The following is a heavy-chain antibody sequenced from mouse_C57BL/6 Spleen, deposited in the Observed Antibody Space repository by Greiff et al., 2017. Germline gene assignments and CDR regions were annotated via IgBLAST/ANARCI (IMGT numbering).Heavy chain of an antibody. J-gene: IGHJ3*01. CDR1: GYTFTDYE. V-gene: IGHV1-15*01. CDR2: IDPGTGGT. CDR3: TRAGTWFAY. D-gene: IGHD4-1*01. Sequence: QVQLQQSGAELVRPGASVTLSCKASGYTFTDYEMHWVKQTPVHGLEWIGAIDPGTGGTAYHQKFKGQDILTADKSSSPAYMELRSLTSEDSAVYYCTRAGTWFAYWGQGTLVTVSA.